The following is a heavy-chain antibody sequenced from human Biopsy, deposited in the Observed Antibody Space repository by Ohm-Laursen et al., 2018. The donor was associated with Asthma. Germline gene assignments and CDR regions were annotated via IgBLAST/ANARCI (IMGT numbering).Heavy chain of an antibody. D-gene: IGHD2-8*01. V-gene: IGHV4-31*11. CDR1: GGAIRTSGYY. CDR2: MYYSGSA. CDR3: ARDLSGYCTSSACYGFDS. Sequence: PSQTLSLTCAVSGGAIRTSGYYWGWIRQPPGKGLEWIGSMYYSGSAYYSPSLESRVTVSVDTSKNQFSLKLSSVTAADTAVYYCARDLSGYCTSSACYGFDSWGQGTLVTVSS. J-gene: IGHJ5*01.